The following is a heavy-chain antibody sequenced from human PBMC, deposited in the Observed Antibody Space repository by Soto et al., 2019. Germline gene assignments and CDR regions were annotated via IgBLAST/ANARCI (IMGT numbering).Heavy chain of an antibody. J-gene: IGHJ4*02. Sequence: PSETLSLTCTVSGASISSPSYYWGWIRQHPGKGLEWIGYIYYSGSTYYNPSLKSRVTLSVDTSKNQFSLKLSSVTAADTAVYYCAGDARLAFDYWGQGTLVTVSS. CDR3: AGDARLAFDY. V-gene: IGHV4-31*03. CDR1: GASISSPSYY. CDR2: IYYSGST.